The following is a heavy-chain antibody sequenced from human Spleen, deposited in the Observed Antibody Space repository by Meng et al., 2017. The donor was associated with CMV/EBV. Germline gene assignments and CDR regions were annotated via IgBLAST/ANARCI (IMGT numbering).Heavy chain of an antibody. CDR2: VNPKTGDT. CDR1: GYTFTSYG. D-gene: IGHD6-19*01. CDR3: AREGTSSYWFRVLRY. V-gene: IGHV1-2*02. J-gene: IGHJ4*02. Sequence: ASVKVSCKASGYTFTSYGISWVRQAPGQGPEWMGWVNPKTGDTIYAQKFQGRVTMTRDTSISTAYMELSGLKFDDTAVYYCAREGTSSYWFRVLRYWGQGTLVTVSS.